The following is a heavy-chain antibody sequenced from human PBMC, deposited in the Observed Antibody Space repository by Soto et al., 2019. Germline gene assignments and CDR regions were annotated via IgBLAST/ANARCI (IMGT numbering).Heavy chain of an antibody. D-gene: IGHD3-10*01. CDR3: ARNTAEWFGELLQYHYYYMDV. CDR2: ISGYNGNT. CDR1: GYIFTSYG. J-gene: IGHJ6*03. V-gene: IGHV1-18*01. Sequence: ASVKVSCKASGYIFTSYGISWVRQAPGQGLEWMGWISGYNGNTNYAQKLQGRDTMTTDTSTSTAYMELRSLRSDDTAVYYCARNTAEWFGELLQYHYYYMDVWGKGTTVTVSS.